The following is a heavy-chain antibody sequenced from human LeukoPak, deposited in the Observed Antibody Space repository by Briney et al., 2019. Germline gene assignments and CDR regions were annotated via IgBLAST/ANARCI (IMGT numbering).Heavy chain of an antibody. Sequence: GGSLRLSCAASGFTFSSYAMSWVRQAPGKGLEWVSAASGSGGSTYYADSVKGRFTISRDNSKNTLYLQMNSLRAEDTAVYYCAKDLGSVVTPPSLDYWGQGTLVTVSS. CDR3: AKDLGSVVTPPSLDY. D-gene: IGHD4-23*01. V-gene: IGHV3-23*01. CDR1: GFTFSSYA. CDR2: ASGSGGST. J-gene: IGHJ4*02.